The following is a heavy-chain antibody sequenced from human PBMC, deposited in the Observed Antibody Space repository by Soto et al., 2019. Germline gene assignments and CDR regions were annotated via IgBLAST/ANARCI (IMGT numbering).Heavy chain of an antibody. V-gene: IGHV4-59*01. CDR1: GGSISSYY. Sequence: SETLSLTCTVSGGSISSYYWSWIRQPPGKGLEWIGYIYYSGSTNYNPSLKSRVTISVDTSKNQFSLKLSSVTAADTAVYYCARDIFGYFDYWGQGTLVTVSS. D-gene: IGHD3-3*01. CDR2: IYYSGST. CDR3: ARDIFGYFDY. J-gene: IGHJ4*02.